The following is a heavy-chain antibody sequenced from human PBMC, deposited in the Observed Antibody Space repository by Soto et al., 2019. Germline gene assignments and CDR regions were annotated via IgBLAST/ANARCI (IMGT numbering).Heavy chain of an antibody. CDR2: IYYSGST. V-gene: IGHV4-59*01. D-gene: IGHD2-2*02. Sequence: PSETLSLTCTVSGGSISSYYWSWIRQPPGKXLEWIGYIYYSGSTNYNPSLKSRVTISVDTSKNQFSLKLSSVTAADTAVYYCARGYCSSTSCYRSHQTKFDPWGQGILVTVSS. CDR3: ARGYCSSTSCYRSHQTKFDP. J-gene: IGHJ5*02. CDR1: GGSISSYY.